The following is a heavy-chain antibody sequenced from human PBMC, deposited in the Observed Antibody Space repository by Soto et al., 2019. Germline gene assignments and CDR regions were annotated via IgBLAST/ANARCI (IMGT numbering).Heavy chain of an antibody. Sequence: SETLSLTCTVSNGSVSSGTYSWSWVRQPPGKGLEWIGYIYYSGTTYYTPSLKSRLTTSMDRANDHFSLNLTSVTAADTAVYFCARGHYYYGMDVWGQGITVTVSS. J-gene: IGHJ6*02. CDR1: NGSVSSGTYS. CDR3: ARGHYYYGMDV. V-gene: IGHV4-30-2*01. CDR2: IYYSGTT.